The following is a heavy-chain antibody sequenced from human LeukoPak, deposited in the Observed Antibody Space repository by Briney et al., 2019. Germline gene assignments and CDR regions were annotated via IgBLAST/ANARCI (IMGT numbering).Heavy chain of an antibody. CDR3: ARQHYGFWLPADY. J-gene: IGHJ4*02. Sequence: PGESLRLSCAASGFTFSSHEMNWVRQAPGKGLEWVSYISSSGSAIYYADSVKSRFTISRDNAKNSLYLQMNSLRAEDTAVYYCARQHYGFWLPADYWGQGTLVTVSS. CDR2: ISSSGSAI. D-gene: IGHD3-3*01. V-gene: IGHV3-48*03. CDR1: GFTFSSHE.